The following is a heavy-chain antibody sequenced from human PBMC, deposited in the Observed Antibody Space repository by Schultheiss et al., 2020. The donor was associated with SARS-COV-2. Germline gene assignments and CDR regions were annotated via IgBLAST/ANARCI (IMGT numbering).Heavy chain of an antibody. Sequence: GSLRLSCTVSGGSISSYYWSWIRQPAGKGLEWIGRIYTSGSTNYNPSLKSRVTMSVDTSKNQFSLKLSSVTAADTAVYYCAKDSQLGGWPPGYWGQGTLVTGSS. CDR1: GGSISSYY. CDR3: AKDSQLGGWPPGY. D-gene: IGHD6-19*01. CDR2: IYTSGST. J-gene: IGHJ4*02. V-gene: IGHV4-4*07.